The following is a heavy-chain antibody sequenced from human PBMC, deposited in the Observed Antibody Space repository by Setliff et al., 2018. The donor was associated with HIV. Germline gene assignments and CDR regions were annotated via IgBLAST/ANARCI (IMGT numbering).Heavy chain of an antibody. CDR1: GYTFTGYF. Sequence: ASVKVSCKASGYTFTGYFIHWVRQAPGQGLEWMGRIIPNSAGTNYAQKFQGRVTMTRDTSISTAYMELSRLRSDDTAVYYCARYGSGWPLWYFDLWGRGTLVTVSS. V-gene: IGHV1-2*06. J-gene: IGHJ2*01. D-gene: IGHD6-19*01. CDR3: ARYGSGWPLWYFDL. CDR2: IIPNSAGT.